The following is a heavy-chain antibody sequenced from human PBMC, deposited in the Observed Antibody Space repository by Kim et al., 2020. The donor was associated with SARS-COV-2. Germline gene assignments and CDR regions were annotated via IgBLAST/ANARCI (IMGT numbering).Heavy chain of an antibody. Sequence: TDGGTTDYAAPVKGRFTISRDDSKNTLYLQMNSLKTEDTAVYYCWLLLYYWGQGTLVTVSS. CDR3: WLLLYY. V-gene: IGHV3-15*01. CDR2: TDGGTT. D-gene: IGHD3-22*01. J-gene: IGHJ4*02.